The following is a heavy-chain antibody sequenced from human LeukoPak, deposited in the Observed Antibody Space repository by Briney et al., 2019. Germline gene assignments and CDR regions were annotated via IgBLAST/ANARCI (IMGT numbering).Heavy chain of an antibody. CDR1: GFTFASYA. CDR3: ARDSGIYDSSGYYGLSYYGMDV. D-gene: IGHD3-22*01. J-gene: IGHJ6*02. Sequence: GGSLRLSCAASGFTFASYAMTWVRQAPGKGLEWFSAISGSGGSTYYADSVKGRFTISRDNYKNTLYLQMNNLRAEDTAVYYCARDSGIYDSSGYYGLSYYGMDVWGQGTTVTVSS. CDR2: ISGSGGST. V-gene: IGHV3-23*01.